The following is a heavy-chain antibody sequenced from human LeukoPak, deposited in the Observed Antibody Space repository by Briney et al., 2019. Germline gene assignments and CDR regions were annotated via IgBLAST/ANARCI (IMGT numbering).Heavy chain of an antibody. Sequence: GGSLRLSCTASGFPFSDYSMNWVRQAPGKGLEGISYIGIISGNAKYADSVGGRFTIPRDNPKNTLYLHMTSLRAEDTAFYFCAKRDVVIRVFLVGFHKEAFYFESWGQGALVTVSS. J-gene: IGHJ4*02. CDR2: IGIISGNA. CDR1: GFPFSDYS. CDR3: AKRDVVIRVFLVGFHKEAFYFES. D-gene: IGHD3/OR15-3a*01. V-gene: IGHV3-48*01.